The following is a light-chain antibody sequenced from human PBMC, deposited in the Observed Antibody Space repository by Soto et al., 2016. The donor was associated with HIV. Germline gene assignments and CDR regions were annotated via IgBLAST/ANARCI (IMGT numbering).Light chain of an antibody. J-gene: IGKJ2*01. CDR1: QGITYY. CDR3: QQSDSNPPT. V-gene: IGKV1-39*01. CDR2: AAS. Sequence: DIQMTQSPSSLSASIGDRVTITCRASQGITYYLTWLQQKPGKAPKVLIYAASTLETGVPPRFSGSGSGTDFTLTISGLQIEDFATYYCQQSDSNPPTFGQGTKLEIK.